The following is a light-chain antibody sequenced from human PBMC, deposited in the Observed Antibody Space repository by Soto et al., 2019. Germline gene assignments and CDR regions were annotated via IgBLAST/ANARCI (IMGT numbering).Light chain of an antibody. Sequence: EIVLTQSPATVSVSPGESATLSCRASQSVRNYLAWYQQKPGQAPRLLIFDASNRATGIPSRFSGSGSGTYFTLTISILEPEDFAVYYCQQRSNSPPWTFGPGTRVDL. J-gene: IGKJ3*01. CDR1: QSVRNY. CDR3: QQRSNSPPWT. CDR2: DAS. V-gene: IGKV3-11*01.